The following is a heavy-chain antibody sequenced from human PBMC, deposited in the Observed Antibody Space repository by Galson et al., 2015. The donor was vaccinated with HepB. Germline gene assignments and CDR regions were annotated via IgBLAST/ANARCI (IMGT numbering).Heavy chain of an antibody. CDR2: ISASGGST. CDR3: ARATLGWFDP. J-gene: IGHJ5*02. D-gene: IGHD2/OR15-2a*01. CDR1: GFTFSNYA. Sequence: SLRLSCAASGFTFSNYAMSWVRQAPGKGLEWVSGISASGGSTYHADSVKGRFTISRDNAKNSLYRQMTSLRAEDTAVYYCARATLGWFDPWGQGTLVTVSS. V-gene: IGHV3-23*01.